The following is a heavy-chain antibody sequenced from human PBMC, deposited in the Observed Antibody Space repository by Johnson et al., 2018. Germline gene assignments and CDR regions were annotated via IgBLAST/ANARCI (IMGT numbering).Heavy chain of an antibody. Sequence: QVQLQESGPGLVKASETLSLTCSVSGGSIDRYYWNWIRQSPRRGLEWIGSVFHSGTTSFNPSLSGRFTMSVDTSKNEFSLKLTSVTVADTAIYYCVSCAVPGYYFYGLSVGGQWTTVAVSS. CDR2: VFHSGTT. CDR1: GGSIDRYY. J-gene: IGHJ6*01. CDR3: VSCAVPGYYFYGLSV. D-gene: IGHD2-21*01. V-gene: IGHV4-59*01.